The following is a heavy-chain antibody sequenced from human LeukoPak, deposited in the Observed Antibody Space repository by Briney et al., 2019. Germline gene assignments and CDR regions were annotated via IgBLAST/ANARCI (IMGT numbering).Heavy chain of an antibody. CDR2: IDWDDDK. Sequence: SGPTLVNPTQTLTLTCTFSGFSLTTAGMRVNWIRQPPGKALEWLARIDWDDDKFYSTSLKTRLTISKDTSKNQVVLTMTNMDPVDTATYYCARMGKGYYFDYWGQGTLVTVSS. J-gene: IGHJ4*02. V-gene: IGHV2-70*04. D-gene: IGHD3-10*01. CDR1: GFSLTTAGMR. CDR3: ARMGKGYYFDY.